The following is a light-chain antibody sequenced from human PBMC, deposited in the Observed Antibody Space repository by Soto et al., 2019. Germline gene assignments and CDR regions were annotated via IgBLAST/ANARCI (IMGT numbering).Light chain of an antibody. V-gene: IGKV3-20*01. J-gene: IGKJ1*01. Sequence: EIVLTQSPGTLSLSPGERATLSCRASQSVSSSYLAWYQQRPGQAPRLLIYGASSRATGIPDRFSGSGSGTDFTLTISSLESEDFAVYYCQQYGSSRWTFGQGTKVEIK. CDR3: QQYGSSRWT. CDR1: QSVSSSY. CDR2: GAS.